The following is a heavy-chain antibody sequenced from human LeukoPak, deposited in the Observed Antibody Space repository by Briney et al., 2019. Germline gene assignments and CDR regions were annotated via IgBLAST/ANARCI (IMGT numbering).Heavy chain of an antibody. CDR2: ISSNGGST. CDR3: AELGITMIGGV. D-gene: IGHD3-10*02. Sequence: GGSLRLSCAVSGFTFSSYAMHWVRQAPGKGLEYVSAISSNGGSTDYANSVKGRFTISRDNAKNSLYLQMNSLRAEDTAVYYCAELGITMIGGVWGKGTTVTISS. CDR1: GFTFSSYA. V-gene: IGHV3-64*01. J-gene: IGHJ6*04.